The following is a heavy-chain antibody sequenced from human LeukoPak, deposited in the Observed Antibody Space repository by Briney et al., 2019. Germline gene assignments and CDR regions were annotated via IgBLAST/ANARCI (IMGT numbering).Heavy chain of an antibody. D-gene: IGHD1-7*01. J-gene: IGHJ4*02. CDR2: INPDGSTR. V-gene: IGHV3-7*01. CDR3: AKLLGTATRYDY. CDR1: GFTFSTSW. Sequence: GGSLRLSCVTSGFTFSTSWMSGVRQAPGKGLERVASINPDGSTRHHVDSVKGRFTISRDNAKKSLSLQMGALRAEDTAVYFCAKLLGTATRYDYWGLGTLVIVSS.